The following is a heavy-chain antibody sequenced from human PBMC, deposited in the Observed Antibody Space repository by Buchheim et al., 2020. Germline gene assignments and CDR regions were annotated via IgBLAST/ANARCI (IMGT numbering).Heavy chain of an antibody. CDR2: IYYSGST. CDR1: GGSISSSSYY. V-gene: IGHV4-39*01. J-gene: IGHJ4*02. CDR3: ARLYSSGWSYRFIDY. D-gene: IGHD6-19*01. Sequence: QLQLQESGPGLVKPSETLSLTCTVSGGSISSSSYYWGWIRQPPGKGLEWIGSIYYSGSTYYNPSLKSRVTISVDTSKNQFSLKLSSVTAADTAVYYCARLYSSGWSYRFIDYWGQGTL.